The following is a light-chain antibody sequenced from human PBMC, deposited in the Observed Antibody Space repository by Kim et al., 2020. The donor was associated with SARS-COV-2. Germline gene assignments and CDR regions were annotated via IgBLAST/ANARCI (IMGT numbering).Light chain of an antibody. CDR1: NIGSKS. J-gene: IGLJ3*02. CDR3: QVWDSSSDHWV. CDR2: YDS. V-gene: IGLV3-21*04. Sequence: PGKTARITCGGNNIGSKSVHWYQQKPGQAPVLVIYYDSDRPSGIPARFSGSNAGNTATLTISRVEAGDEADYYCQVWDSSSDHWVFGGGTQLTVL.